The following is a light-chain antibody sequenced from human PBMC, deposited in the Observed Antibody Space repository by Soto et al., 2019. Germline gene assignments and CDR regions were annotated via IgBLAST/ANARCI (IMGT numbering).Light chain of an antibody. Sequence: SSALTPPPSVSLAPGQTARITCGGNDIGSKSVHWYHQKPGQAPVLVVYDDSDRPSGIPERFSGSNSGNTATLTISRVEAGDEADYHCAAWDDSLNAWVFGGGTKVTVL. CDR2: DDS. CDR3: AAWDDSLNAWV. CDR1: DIGSKS. V-gene: IGLV3-21*02. J-gene: IGLJ3*02.